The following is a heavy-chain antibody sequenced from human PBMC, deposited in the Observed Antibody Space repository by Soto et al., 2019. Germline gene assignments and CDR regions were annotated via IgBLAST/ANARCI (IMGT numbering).Heavy chain of an antibody. D-gene: IGHD3-10*01. CDR3: ARDSFIYLPPQYNSFDP. V-gene: IGHV3-21*01. J-gene: IGHJ5*02. Sequence: TGGSLRLSCAASGFTFSSFSMNWVRQAPGKGLEWVSSISGSSSYIYYADSVKGRFTISRDNAKNSLFLQMNSLRAEDTAVYYCARDSFIYLPPQYNSFDPWCQGTLVTVSS. CDR2: ISGSSSYI. CDR1: GFTFSSFS.